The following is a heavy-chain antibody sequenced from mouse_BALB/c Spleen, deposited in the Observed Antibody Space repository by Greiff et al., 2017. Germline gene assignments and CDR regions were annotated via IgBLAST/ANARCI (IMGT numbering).Heavy chain of an antibody. Sequence: DVMLVESGGGLVQPGGSRKLSCAASGFTFSSFGMHWVRQAPEKGLEWVAYISSGSSPIYYADTVKGRFTISRDNPKNTLFLQMTSLRSEDTAMYYCARTRYYGNYDAMDYWGQGTSVTVSS. CDR3: ARTRYYGNYDAMDY. J-gene: IGHJ4*01. CDR2: ISSGSSPI. CDR1: GFTFSSFG. V-gene: IGHV5-17*02. D-gene: IGHD2-1*01.